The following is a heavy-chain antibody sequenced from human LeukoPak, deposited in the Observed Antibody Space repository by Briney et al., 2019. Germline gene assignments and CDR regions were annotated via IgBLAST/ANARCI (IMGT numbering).Heavy chain of an antibody. D-gene: IGHD5-12*01. V-gene: IGHV4-59*08. J-gene: IGHJ3*02. CDR1: GGPISSYY. CDR3: ARQVATKGEWAFDI. CDR2: IYHSGST. Sequence: PSETLSLTCTVSGGPISSYYWGWIRQPPGKGLEWIGSIYHSGSTYYNPSLQSRVTISVDTSKNQFSLNLSSVTAADTAVYYCARQVATKGEWAFDIWGQGTLVTVSS.